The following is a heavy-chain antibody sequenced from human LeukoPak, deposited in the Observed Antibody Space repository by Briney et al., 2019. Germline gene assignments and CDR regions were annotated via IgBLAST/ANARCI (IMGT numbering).Heavy chain of an antibody. J-gene: IGHJ4*02. CDR3: ARLDASGLDY. CDR2: ISGSGRTI. D-gene: IGHD6-19*01. Sequence: PGGSLRLSCAASGFTFSSYGMQWVRQAPGKGLEWVSYISGSGRTIYYANSVKGRFTISRDNAKNSLYLQMNSLRADDTAVYYCARLDASGLDYWGQGTLVTVSS. CDR1: GFTFSSYG. V-gene: IGHV3-48*04.